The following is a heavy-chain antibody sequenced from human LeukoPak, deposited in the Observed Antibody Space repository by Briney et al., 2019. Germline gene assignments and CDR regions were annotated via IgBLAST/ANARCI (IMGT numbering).Heavy chain of an antibody. CDR1: GGSFSGYY. V-gene: IGHV4-34*01. J-gene: IGHJ6*03. CDR2: INHSGSS. D-gene: IGHD3-22*01. Sequence: SETLSLTCAVSGGSFSGYYWSWIRQPPGQGLEWIGEINHSGSSNYNPSLKSRVTISVETSKNQFSLKLSSVTAADTAVYYCARYVYDSSGYYYYYYYMDVWGKGTTVTVSS. CDR3: ARYVYDSSGYYYYYYYMDV.